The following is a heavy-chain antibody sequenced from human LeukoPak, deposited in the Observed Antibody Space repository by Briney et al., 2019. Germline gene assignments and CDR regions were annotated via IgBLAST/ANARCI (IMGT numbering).Heavy chain of an antibody. CDR2: IRSKANSYAT. D-gene: IGHD1-26*01. CDR1: GVTGRGSA. Sequence: LRGARAASGVTGRGSAMHWVRQATGKGLNCVGRIRSKANSYATAYAASVKGRFTISRDDSKNTAYLQMNSLKTEDTAVYYCTRHPESLVGATHFDYWGQGTLVTVSS. CDR3: TRHPESLVGATHFDY. J-gene: IGHJ4*02. V-gene: IGHV3-73*01.